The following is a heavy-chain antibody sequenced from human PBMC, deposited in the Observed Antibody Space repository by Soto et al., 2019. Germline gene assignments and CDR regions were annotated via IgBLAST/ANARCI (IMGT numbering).Heavy chain of an antibody. CDR3: GRPLPSSQNYGMDV. CDR2: IYNDGKT. V-gene: IGHV3-53*01. D-gene: IGHD2-15*01. Sequence: EVQLVESGGGLIQPGGSLNLSCAASGLPVSTYYMSWVRQAPGKGLEWVSVIYNDGKTYYADSVKGRFTISRDAYKNTLDLQMDSLRDEDTAVYDCGRPLPSSQNYGMDV. J-gene: IGHJ6*01. CDR1: GLPVSTYY.